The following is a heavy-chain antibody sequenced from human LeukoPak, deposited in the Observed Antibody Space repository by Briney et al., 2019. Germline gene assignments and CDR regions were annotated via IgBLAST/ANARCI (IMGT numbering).Heavy chain of an antibody. CDR2: INTNTGNP. V-gene: IGHV7-4-1*02. CDR3: ARVLYYDFWSGYSTEFDP. Sequence: ASVKVSCKASGHTFTSYAMNWVRQAPGQGLEWMGWINTNTGNPTYAQGFTGRFVFSLDTSVSTAYLQISSLKAEDTAVYYCARVLYYDFWSGYSTEFDPWGQGTLVTVSS. CDR1: GHTFTSYA. D-gene: IGHD3-3*01. J-gene: IGHJ5*02.